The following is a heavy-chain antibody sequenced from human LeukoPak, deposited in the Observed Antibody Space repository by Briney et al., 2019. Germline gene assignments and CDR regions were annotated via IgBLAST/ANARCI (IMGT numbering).Heavy chain of an antibody. D-gene: IGHD6-19*01. Sequence: SETLSLTCTVSGGSISSGSYYWSWIRQPAGKGLEWIGRIYTSGSTNYNPSLKSRVTISVDTSKNQFSLKLSSVTAADTAVYYCARMSSKGIAVAGNSDYWGQGTLVTVSS. CDR2: IYTSGST. CDR1: GGSISSGSYY. V-gene: IGHV4-61*02. CDR3: ARMSSKGIAVAGNSDY. J-gene: IGHJ4*02.